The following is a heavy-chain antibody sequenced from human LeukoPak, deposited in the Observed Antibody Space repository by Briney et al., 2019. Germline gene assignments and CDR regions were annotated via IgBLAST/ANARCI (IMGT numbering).Heavy chain of an antibody. D-gene: IGHD2-21*02. V-gene: IGHV1-69*06. Sequence: ASVKVSCKASGGTFSNYAITWVRQAPGQGLEWMGGIIPIFGTANYAQKFQGRVTITADKSTSTAYMELSSLRSEDTAVYYCARGLCGRVGGDCNQAFDIWGQGTMVTVSS. CDR1: GGTFSNYA. CDR2: IIPIFGTA. CDR3: ARGLCGRVGGDCNQAFDI. J-gene: IGHJ3*02.